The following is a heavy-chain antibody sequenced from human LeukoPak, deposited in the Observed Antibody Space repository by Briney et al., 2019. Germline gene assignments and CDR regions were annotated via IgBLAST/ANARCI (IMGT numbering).Heavy chain of an antibody. Sequence: GGSLRLSCAPSGFTFDNFAMTWVRQAPGKGLEWVSEITGSGGSTYYADSVKGRFTISRDNPKNTLYLQMNSLRAEDTTIYYCARELFDFDYWGQGTLVTVSS. CDR1: GFTFDNFA. CDR3: ARELFDFDY. J-gene: IGHJ4*02. D-gene: IGHD3-10*01. CDR2: ITGSGGST. V-gene: IGHV3-23*01.